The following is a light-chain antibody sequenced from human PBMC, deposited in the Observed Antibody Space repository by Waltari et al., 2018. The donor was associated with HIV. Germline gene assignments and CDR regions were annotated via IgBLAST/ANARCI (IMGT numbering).Light chain of an antibody. CDR3: QQRSNWPPRYS. V-gene: IGKV3-11*01. J-gene: IGKJ2*03. Sequence: ENVLTHSPATLSLSSGDRATLSCRASQNVSSYLAWYQQKPGQAPRLLIYGASNRATGIPARFSGSGSGTDFTLTINSLEPEDFAVYYCQQRSNWPPRYSFGQGTKLEIK. CDR1: QNVSSY. CDR2: GAS.